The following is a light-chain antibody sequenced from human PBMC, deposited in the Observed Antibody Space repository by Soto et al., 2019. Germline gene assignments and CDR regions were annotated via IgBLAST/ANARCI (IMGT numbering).Light chain of an antibody. CDR1: LSVSSN. Sequence: EIVMTQSPATLSVSPGEGATLSCRPSLSVSSNLAWYQQKPGQAPRLLIYGTSTRATGIPARFSGSGSGTEFTLTISSLQSEDFAVYYCQQYKNWPRTFGQGTKVDIK. CDR2: GTS. V-gene: IGKV3-15*01. CDR3: QQYKNWPRT. J-gene: IGKJ1*01.